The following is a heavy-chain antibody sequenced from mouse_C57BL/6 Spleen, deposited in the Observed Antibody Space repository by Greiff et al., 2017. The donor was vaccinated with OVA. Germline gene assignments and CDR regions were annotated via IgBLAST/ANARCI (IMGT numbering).Heavy chain of an antibody. CDR1: GYTFTSYW. D-gene: IGHD3-2*02. CDR2: IDPSDSYN. V-gene: IGHV1-50*01. J-gene: IGHJ3*01. Sequence: VQLQQPGAELVKPGASVKLSCKASGYTFTSYWMQWVKQRPGQGLEWIGEIDPSDSYNNYNQKFKGKATLTVDTSSSTAYMQLSSLTSEDSAVYYCARQDSSGPWFAYWGQGTLVTVSA. CDR3: ARQDSSGPWFAY.